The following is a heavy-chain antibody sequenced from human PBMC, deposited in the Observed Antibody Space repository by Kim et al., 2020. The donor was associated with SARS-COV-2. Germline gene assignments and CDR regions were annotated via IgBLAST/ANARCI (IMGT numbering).Heavy chain of an antibody. Sequence: SETLSLTCTVSGGSISSSSYYWGWIRQPPGKGLEWIGSIYYSGSTYYNPSLKSRVTISVDTSKNQFSLKLSSVTAADTAVYYCARDIAAAGMVHYYYYGMDVWGQGTTVTVSS. V-gene: IGHV4-39*07. J-gene: IGHJ6*02. D-gene: IGHD6-13*01. CDR1: GGSISSSSYY. CDR2: IYYSGST. CDR3: ARDIAAAGMVHYYYYGMDV.